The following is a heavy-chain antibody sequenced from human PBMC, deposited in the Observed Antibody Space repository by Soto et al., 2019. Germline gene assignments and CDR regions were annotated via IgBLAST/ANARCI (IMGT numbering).Heavy chain of an antibody. CDR1: GHTFSNYG. V-gene: IGHV1-18*01. J-gene: IGHJ5*02. Sequence: GASVKVSCKTSGHTFSNYGITWVRQAPGQPLEWLGWISLYSDGTSYAQKFRGRVSMTTDTSTTTAYVELRSLRSDDTAVYYCARVVPGAEAWFGPWGQGTLVTVSS. CDR3: ARVVPGAEAWFGP. CDR2: ISLYSDGT.